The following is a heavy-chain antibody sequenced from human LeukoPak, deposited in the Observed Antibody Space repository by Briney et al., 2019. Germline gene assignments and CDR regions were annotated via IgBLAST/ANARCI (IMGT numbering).Heavy chain of an antibody. CDR2: IYYSGST. Sequence: PSETLSLTCTVSGGSISSYYWSWIRQPPGKGLEWIGYIYYSGSTNYNPSLKSRVTISVVTSKNQFSLKLSSVTAADTAVYYCARAPGGRHYYYYHMDVWGKGTTVTVSS. CDR1: GGSISSYY. V-gene: IGHV4-59*01. J-gene: IGHJ6*03. CDR3: ARAPGGRHYYYYHMDV.